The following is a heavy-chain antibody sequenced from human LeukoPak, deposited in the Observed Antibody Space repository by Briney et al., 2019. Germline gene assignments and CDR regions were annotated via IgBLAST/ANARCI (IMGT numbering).Heavy chain of an antibody. D-gene: IGHD3-22*01. CDR1: GFTFSSYA. J-gene: IGHJ4*02. CDR2: ISGSGGST. Sequence: GGSLRLSCAASGFTFSSYAMSWVRQAPGKGLEWDSAISGSGGSTYYADSVKGRFTISRDNSKNTLYLQMNSLRAEDTAVYYCAKTTHDSSGYYYFGYWGQGTLVTVSS. CDR3: AKTTHDSSGYYYFGY. V-gene: IGHV3-23*01.